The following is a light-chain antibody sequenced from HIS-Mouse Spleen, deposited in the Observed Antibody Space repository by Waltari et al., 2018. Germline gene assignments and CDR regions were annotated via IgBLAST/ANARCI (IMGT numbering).Light chain of an antibody. J-gene: IGLJ2*01. CDR3: QAWDSSYSV. CDR1: KLGDKY. Sequence: SYELTQPPSVSVSPGQTASITCSGDKLGDKYACWYQQKPGQSPVLRIYQASKRPSGVTGRVSCSNSGKTATLTISGTQAMDEADYYCQAWDSSYSVFGGGTKLTVL. V-gene: IGLV3-1*01. CDR2: QAS.